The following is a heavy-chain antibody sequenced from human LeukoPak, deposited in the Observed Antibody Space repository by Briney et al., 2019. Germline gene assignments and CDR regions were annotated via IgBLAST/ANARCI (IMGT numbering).Heavy chain of an antibody. J-gene: IGHJ4*02. CDR1: GGSFSGYY. V-gene: IGHV4-34*01. D-gene: IGHD3-22*01. Sequence: SETLSLTCAVYGGSFSGYYWSWIRQPPGKGLEWIGEINHSGSTNYNPSLKSRVTISVDTSKNQFSLKLSSVTAADTAVYYCASGGYYDSSGYYSDYWGQGTLVTVSS. CDR2: INHSGST. CDR3: ASGGYYDSSGYYSDY.